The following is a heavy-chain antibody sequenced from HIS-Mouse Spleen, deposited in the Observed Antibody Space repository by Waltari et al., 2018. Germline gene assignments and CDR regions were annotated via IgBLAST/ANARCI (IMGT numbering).Heavy chain of an antibody. V-gene: IGHV4-39*07. J-gene: IGHJ2*01. Sequence: QLQLQESGPGLVKPSETLSLTCTASGGSISSSSYYWGWILQPPGKGLEWIGSIYYSGSTYYNPSLKSRVTISVDTSKNQFSLKLSSVTAADTAVYYCAREIPYSSSWYDWYFDLWGRGTLVTVSS. CDR1: GGSISSSSYY. CDR2: IYYSGST. CDR3: AREIPYSSSWYDWYFDL. D-gene: IGHD6-13*01.